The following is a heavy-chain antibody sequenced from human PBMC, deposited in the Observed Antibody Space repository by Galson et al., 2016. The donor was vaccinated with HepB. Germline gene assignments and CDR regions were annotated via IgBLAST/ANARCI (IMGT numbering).Heavy chain of an antibody. CDR3: ARDSTVPGRSIDY. D-gene: IGHD2-2*01. CDR2: IKEDGSEK. J-gene: IGHJ4*02. V-gene: IGHV3-7*01. CDR1: GFTFSSYW. Sequence: SLRLSCAASGFTFSSYWMTWVRQVPGKGLEWLAQIKEDGSEKYYVDSLKGRFTISRDNAKNSLYLQMNSLRAEDTAIYYCARDSTVPGRSIDYWGQETLITVSS.